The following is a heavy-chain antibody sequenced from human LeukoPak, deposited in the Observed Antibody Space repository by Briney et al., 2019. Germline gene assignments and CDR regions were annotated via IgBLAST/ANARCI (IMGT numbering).Heavy chain of an antibody. D-gene: IGHD3-22*01. V-gene: IGHV4-34*01. CDR2: MNPRGRT. CDR1: GGSFSGYY. J-gene: IGHJ6*03. CDR3: TRGRQDVTMIVVVMTAVSYYLDV. Sequence: SESLSLAFAVYGGSFSGYYCTWIRQTPEKGLEWIGGMNPRGRTSYNPSLKSRVTISVDTSKNPCSLKFRSVPAADTAVYYCTRGRQDVTMIVVVMTAVSYYLDVWGKGTTVTVS.